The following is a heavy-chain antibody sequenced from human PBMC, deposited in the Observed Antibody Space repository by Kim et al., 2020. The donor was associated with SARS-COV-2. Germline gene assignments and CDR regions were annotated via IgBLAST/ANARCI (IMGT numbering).Heavy chain of an antibody. D-gene: IGHD1-26*01. Sequence: YADSTRGRSTISRANATTALYLQMNRLRAEDTAVYYWARDVKGIVGAIDYWGQGTLVTVSS. J-gene: IGHJ4*02. V-gene: IGHV3-11*04. CDR3: ARDVKGIVGAIDY.